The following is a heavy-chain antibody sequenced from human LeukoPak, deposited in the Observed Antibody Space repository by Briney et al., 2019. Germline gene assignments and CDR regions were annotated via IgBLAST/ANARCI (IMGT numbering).Heavy chain of an antibody. D-gene: IGHD2-2*01. V-gene: IGHV1-2*02. Sequence: ASVKVSCKASGYTFTGYYIHWVRQAPGQGLEWMGWINPHSGGTNYAQKFQGGVTMTRDTSITAAYMELSSLRSDDTAVYYCARDVGEYCSSTNCYASHYWGQGTLVTVSS. CDR1: GYTFTGYY. CDR2: INPHSGGT. J-gene: IGHJ4*02. CDR3: ARDVGEYCSSTNCYASHY.